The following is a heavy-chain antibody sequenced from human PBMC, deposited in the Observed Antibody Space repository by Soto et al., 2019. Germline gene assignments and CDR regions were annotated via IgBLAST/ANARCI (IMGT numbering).Heavy chain of an antibody. CDR3: AKESNDYDVSTGYYREWFGP. V-gene: IGHV3-23*01. CDR1: EFTSNTYS. J-gene: IGHJ5*02. CDR2: INGSGGST. D-gene: IGHD3-9*01. Sequence: PGGSLRLSCAASEFTSNTYSMSWVRQTPGKGLEWVSGINGSGGSTYYADSVKGRFTISRDNSKNTLYLEMNSLRAEDTGVYFCAKESNDYDVSTGYYREWFGPWGQGTQVTVSS.